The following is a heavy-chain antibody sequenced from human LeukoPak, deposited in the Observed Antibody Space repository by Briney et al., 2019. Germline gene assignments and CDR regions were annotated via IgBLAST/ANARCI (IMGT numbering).Heavy chain of an antibody. J-gene: IGHJ5*02. CDR1: GYIFSTYY. CDR3: ARDSRYYYDSSGYYQHDWFDP. D-gene: IGHD3-22*01. V-gene: IGHV1-69*13. CDR2: IIPIFGTA. Sequence: SVKVSCKASGYIFSTYYMHWVRQAPGQGLEWMGGIIPIFGTANYAQKFQGRVTITADESTSTAYMELSSLRSEDTAVYYCARDSRYYYDSSGYYQHDWFDPWGQGTLVTVSS.